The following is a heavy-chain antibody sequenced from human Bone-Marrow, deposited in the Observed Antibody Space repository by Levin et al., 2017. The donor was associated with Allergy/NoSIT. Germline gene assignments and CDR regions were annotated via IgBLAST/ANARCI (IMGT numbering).Heavy chain of an antibody. V-gene: IGHV3-9*01. Sequence: GGSLRLSCGASGFNFDDYAMHWVRQAPGKGLEWVSGISWNSDKAGYADSVKGRFTISRDNATNSLYLQMDSLGVEDTALYYCAKDGESTVTRSYYLHYWGQGTLVTVSS. CDR3: AKDGESTVTRSYYLHY. D-gene: IGHD4-17*01. CDR2: ISWNSDKA. CDR1: GFNFDDYA. J-gene: IGHJ4*02.